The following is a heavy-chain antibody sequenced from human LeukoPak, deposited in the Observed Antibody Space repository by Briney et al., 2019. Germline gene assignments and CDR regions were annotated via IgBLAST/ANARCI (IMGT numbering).Heavy chain of an antibody. D-gene: IGHD1-26*01. Sequence: PSETLSLTCTVSGGSISSSSYYWGWIRQPPGKGLQWIASIYYSEITYYNPSLKSRVTISVDTSKNQFSLNLSSVTAADTAVYYCARYLRGSHFDYWGQATLATVSS. V-gene: IGHV4-39*01. CDR1: GGSISSSSYY. CDR2: IYYSEIT. J-gene: IGHJ4*02. CDR3: ARYLRGSHFDY.